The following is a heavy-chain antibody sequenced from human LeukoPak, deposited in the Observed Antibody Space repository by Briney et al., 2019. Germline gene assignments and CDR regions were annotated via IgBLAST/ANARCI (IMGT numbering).Heavy chain of an antibody. CDR3: AKIYCTNGVCPQYFDY. V-gene: IGHV3-23*01. CDR2: ISGSGGST. CDR1: GFTFSSYA. D-gene: IGHD2-8*01. Sequence: HPGGSLRLSCAASGFTFSSYAMSWVRQAPGKGLEWVSAISGSGGSTYYADSVKGRFTISRDNSKNTLYLQMNSLRAEDTAVYYCAKIYCTNGVCPQYFDYWGQGTLVTVSS. J-gene: IGHJ4*02.